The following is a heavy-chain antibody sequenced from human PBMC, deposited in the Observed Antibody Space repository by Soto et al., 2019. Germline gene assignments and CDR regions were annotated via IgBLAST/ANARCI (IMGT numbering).Heavy chain of an antibody. Sequence: ASVKVACNASGYTFTSYGISWVRQAPGQGLEWMGWISAYNGNTNYAQKLQGRFTMTTDTSKSTAYMELRSLRSDDTAVYYCARVFQQLVNNWFDPWGQGTMVTVPS. CDR1: GYTFTSYG. J-gene: IGHJ5*02. CDR2: ISAYNGNT. CDR3: ARVFQQLVNNWFDP. D-gene: IGHD6-13*01. V-gene: IGHV1-18*01.